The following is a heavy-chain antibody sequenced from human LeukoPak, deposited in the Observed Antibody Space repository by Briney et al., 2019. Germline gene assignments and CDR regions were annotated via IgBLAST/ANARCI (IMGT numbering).Heavy chain of an antibody. CDR1: GGSISSYY. J-gene: IGHJ6*03. V-gene: IGHV4-4*07. D-gene: IGHD3-10*01. Sequence: SETLSLTCTVSGGSISSYYWSWIRQPAGKGLEWIGRIYTSGSTNYNPSLKSRVTMSVDTSKNQFSLKLSSVTAADTAVYYCARESITMVRGVIKIYYYYYMDVWGKGTTVTISS. CDR3: ARESITMVRGVIKIYYYYYMDV. CDR2: IYTSGST.